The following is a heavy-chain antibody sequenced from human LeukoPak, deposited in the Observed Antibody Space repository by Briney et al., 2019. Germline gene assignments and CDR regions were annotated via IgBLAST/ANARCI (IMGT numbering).Heavy chain of an antibody. J-gene: IGHJ3*02. CDR2: LYYSGST. CDR3: AREATLWLRGAFDI. CDR1: GGSLSSSSHY. V-gene: IGHV4-39*01. Sequence: PSETLSLTCTVSGGSLSSSSHYWGWIRQPPGKGLEWIGSLYYSGSTYYNPSLKSRVTVSADTSKNQFSLKLSSVTAADTAVYYCAREATLWLRGAFDIWGQGTMVTVSS. D-gene: IGHD5-18*01.